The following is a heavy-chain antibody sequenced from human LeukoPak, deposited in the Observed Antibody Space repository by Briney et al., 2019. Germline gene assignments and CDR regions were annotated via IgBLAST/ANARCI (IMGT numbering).Heavy chain of an antibody. J-gene: IGHJ4*02. CDR2: ISWDGGST. D-gene: IGHD3-10*01. Sequence: QSGGSLRLSCAASGFTFDDYTMHWVRQAPGKGLEWVSLISWDGGSTYYADSVKGRFTISRDNSKNSLYLQMNSLRAEDTAVYYCAKDPVQFGELTYYFDYWGQGTLVTVSS. CDR3: AKDPVQFGELTYYFDY. CDR1: GFTFDDYT. V-gene: IGHV3-43D*03.